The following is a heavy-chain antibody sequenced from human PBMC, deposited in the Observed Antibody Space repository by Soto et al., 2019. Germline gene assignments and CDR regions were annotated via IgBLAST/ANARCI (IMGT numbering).Heavy chain of an antibody. CDR2: INPNSGGT. D-gene: IGHD2-15*01. Sequence: QVQLVQSGAEVKKPGASVKVSCKASGYTFTGYYMHWVRQAPGQGLEWMGWINPNSGGTNYAQKVQGRVTMTRDTSISTADMELRRLRSDDTAVYYCASETSSERTVAATPYYYYYGMDVWGHGTTVTVSS. CDR1: GYTFTGYY. V-gene: IGHV1-2*02. J-gene: IGHJ6*02. CDR3: ASETSSERTVAATPYYYYYGMDV.